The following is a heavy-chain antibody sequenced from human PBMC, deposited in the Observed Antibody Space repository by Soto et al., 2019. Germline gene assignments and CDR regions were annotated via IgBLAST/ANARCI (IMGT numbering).Heavy chain of an antibody. V-gene: IGHV1-18*01. J-gene: IGHJ4*02. CDR1: GYTFTSYG. CDR3: ARDRVTNRVTMRVDTAMVFVPFDY. Sequence: QVQLVQSGAEVKKPGASVKVSCKASGYTFTSYGISWVRQAPGQGLEWMGWISAYNGNTNYAQKLQGRVTMTTDTSTSTAYMELRSLRSDDTAVYYCARDRVTNRVTMRVDTAMVFVPFDYWGQGTLVTVSS. CDR2: ISAYNGNT. D-gene: IGHD5-18*01.